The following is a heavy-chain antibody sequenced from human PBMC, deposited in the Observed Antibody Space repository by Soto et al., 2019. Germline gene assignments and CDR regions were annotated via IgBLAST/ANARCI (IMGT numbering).Heavy chain of an antibody. Sequence: GGSLRLSCAASGFTFSSYAMSWVRQAPGKGLEWVSAISGSGGSTYYADSVKGRFTISRDNSKNTLYLQMSSLRAEDTAVYYCARGYCSSTSCYYYYYYGMDVWGQGTTVTVSS. D-gene: IGHD2-2*01. CDR3: ARGYCSSTSCYYYYYYGMDV. CDR2: ISGSGGST. J-gene: IGHJ6*02. CDR1: GFTFSSYA. V-gene: IGHV3-23*01.